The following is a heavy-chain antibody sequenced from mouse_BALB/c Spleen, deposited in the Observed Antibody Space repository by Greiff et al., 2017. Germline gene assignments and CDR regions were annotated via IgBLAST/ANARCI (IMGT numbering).Heavy chain of an antibody. CDR1: GYSITSDYA. CDR3: ARGGVYYYGSSYYFDY. D-gene: IGHD1-1*01. J-gene: IGHJ2*01. CDR2: ISYSGST. V-gene: IGHV3-2*02. Sequence: DVKLQESGPGLVKPSQSLSLTCTVTGYSITSDYAWNWIRQFPGNKLEWMGYISYSGSTSYNPSLKSRISITRDTSKNQFFLQLNSVTTEDTATYYCARGGVYYYGSSYYFDYWGQGTTLTVSS.